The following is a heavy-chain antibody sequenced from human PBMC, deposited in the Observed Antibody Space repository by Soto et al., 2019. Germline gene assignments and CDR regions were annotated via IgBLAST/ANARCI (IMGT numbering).Heavy chain of an antibody. V-gene: IGHV1-18*04. CDR2: ISAYNGNT. J-gene: IGHJ1*01. D-gene: IGHD6-19*01. CDR3: ARVGIAVAGTGSLQH. CDR1: GYTFTSYG. Sequence: ASVKVSCKASGYTFTSYGISWGRHAPGQGLEWVGWISAYNGNTNYAQKLQGRVTMTTDTSTSTAYMELRSLRSDDTAVYYCARVGIAVAGTGSLQHWGQGTLVTVSS.